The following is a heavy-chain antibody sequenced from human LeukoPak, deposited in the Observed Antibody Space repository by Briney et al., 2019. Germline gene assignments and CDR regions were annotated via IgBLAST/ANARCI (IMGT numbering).Heavy chain of an antibody. CDR1: GGSISSYY. Sequence: SETLSLTCTVSGGSISSYYWSWIRQPAGKGLEWIGRIYTSGSTNYNPSLKSRVTMSLDASKNQFSLELNSVTPADTAVYYCARGGNYWPQWWFDPWGRGALVSVSS. D-gene: IGHD1-26*01. CDR2: IYTSGST. CDR3: ARGGNYWPQWWFDP. J-gene: IGHJ5*02. V-gene: IGHV4-4*07.